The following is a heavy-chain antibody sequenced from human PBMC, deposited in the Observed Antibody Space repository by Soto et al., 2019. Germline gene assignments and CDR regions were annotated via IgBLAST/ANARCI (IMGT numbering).Heavy chain of an antibody. CDR2: IIPIFGTA. D-gene: IGHD5-18*01. CDR1: GGTFSSYA. V-gene: IGHV1-69*06. J-gene: IGHJ4*02. CDR3: ARGVSEGYSYGPNLVY. Sequence: QVQLVQSGAEVKKPGSSVKVSCKASGGTFSSYAISWVRQAPGQGLEWMRGIIPIFGTANYAQKFQGRVTITADKSTSTADMELSSVKSEDTAVYYCARGVSEGYSYGPNLVYWGQGTLVTVSS.